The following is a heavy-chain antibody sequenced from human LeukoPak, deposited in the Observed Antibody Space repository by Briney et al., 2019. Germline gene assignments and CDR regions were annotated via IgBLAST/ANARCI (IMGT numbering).Heavy chain of an antibody. CDR1: GGSISSSSYY. Sequence: SETLSLTCTVSGGSISSSSYYWGWIRQPPGKGLEWIGSMYSSGSTYYNPSLKSRVTISVDTSKNQFSLKLSSVTAANTAVYYCARSGSGYLRYYFDYWGQGTLVTVSS. J-gene: IGHJ4*02. CDR3: ARSGSGYLRYYFDY. CDR2: MYSSGST. V-gene: IGHV4-39*07. D-gene: IGHD5-12*01.